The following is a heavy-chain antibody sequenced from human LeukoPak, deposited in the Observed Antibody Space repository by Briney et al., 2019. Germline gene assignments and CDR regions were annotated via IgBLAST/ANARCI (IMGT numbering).Heavy chain of an antibody. CDR2: IKSKSDGGTA. D-gene: IGHD6-19*01. Sequence: GGSLRLSCAASGFTFNNAWMSWVRQAPGKGLEWVGRIKSKSDGGTADYAVPVKGGSTISRDDSENTLYLQMNSLQTEDTAVYYCATGSITSGWRGAFDVWGLGTVVTVSS. J-gene: IGHJ3*01. CDR3: ATGSITSGWRGAFDV. V-gene: IGHV3-15*01. CDR1: GFTFNNAW.